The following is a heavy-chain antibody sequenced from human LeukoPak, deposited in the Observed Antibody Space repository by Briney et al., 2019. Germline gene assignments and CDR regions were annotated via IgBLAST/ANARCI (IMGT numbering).Heavy chain of an antibody. J-gene: IGHJ4*02. V-gene: IGHV3-9*01. D-gene: IGHD2-15*01. CDR2: ISWNSGSI. Sequence: WIRQPPGKGLEWVSGISWNSGSIGYADSVKGRFTISRDNAKNSLYLQMNSLRAEDTALYYCAKVYCSGGSCYWVDYWAREPWSPSPQ. CDR3: AKVYCSGGSCYWVDY.